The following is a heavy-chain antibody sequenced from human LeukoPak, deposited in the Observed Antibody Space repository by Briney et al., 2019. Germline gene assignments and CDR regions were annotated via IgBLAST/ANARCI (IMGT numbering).Heavy chain of an antibody. D-gene: IGHD3-22*01. J-gene: IGHJ3*02. V-gene: IGHV3-49*04. CDR2: IRSKAYGGTT. CDR3: TRRYNYDSSGYYYVRDAFDI. CDR1: GFTFSSYA. Sequence: GGSLRLSCAASGFTFSSYAMSWVRQAPGKGLEWVGFIRSKAYGGTTKNAASVKGRFTISRDDSRSIAYLQMNSLKTEDTAVYYCTRRYNYDSSGYYYVRDAFDIWGQGAMVTVSS.